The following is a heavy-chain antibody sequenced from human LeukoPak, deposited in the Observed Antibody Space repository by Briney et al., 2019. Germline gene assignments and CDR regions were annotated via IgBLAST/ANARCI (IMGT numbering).Heavy chain of an antibody. CDR2: IYTSGST. J-gene: IGHJ3*02. Sequence: SETLSLTCTVSGGPISSYYWSWIRQPAGKGLEWIGRIYTSGSTNYNPSLKSRVTMSVDTSKNQFSLKLSSVTAADTAVYYCARSDERRHKDAFDIWGQGTMVTVSS. CDR3: ARSDERRHKDAFDI. CDR1: GGPISSYY. V-gene: IGHV4-4*07.